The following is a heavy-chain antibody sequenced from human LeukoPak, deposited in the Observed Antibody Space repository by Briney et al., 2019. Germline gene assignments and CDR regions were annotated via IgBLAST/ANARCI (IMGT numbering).Heavy chain of an antibody. CDR2: ISSSGSTI. CDR3: ARGYSYAKRGLDY. J-gene: IGHJ4*02. CDR1: GFTFSSYW. Sequence: GGSLRLSCAASGFTFSSYWMSWIRQAPGKGLEWVSYISSSGSTIYYADSVKGRFTISRDNAKNSLYLQMNSLRAEDTAVYYCARGYSYAKRGLDYWGREPWSPSPQ. V-gene: IGHV3-48*04. D-gene: IGHD5-18*01.